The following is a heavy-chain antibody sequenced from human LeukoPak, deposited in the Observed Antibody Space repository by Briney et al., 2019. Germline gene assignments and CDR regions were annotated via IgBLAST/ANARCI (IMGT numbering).Heavy chain of an antibody. D-gene: IGHD3-22*01. Sequence: ASVKVSCKASGYTFTSYGISWVRQAPGQGLEWMGWISAYNGNTNYAQKLQGRVTMTTDTSTSTAYMELRSLRSDDTAVCYCARDLFPDSSGFDAFEIWGQGTMVTVSS. CDR3: ARDLFPDSSGFDAFEI. J-gene: IGHJ3*02. CDR1: GYTFTSYG. CDR2: ISAYNGNT. V-gene: IGHV1-18*01.